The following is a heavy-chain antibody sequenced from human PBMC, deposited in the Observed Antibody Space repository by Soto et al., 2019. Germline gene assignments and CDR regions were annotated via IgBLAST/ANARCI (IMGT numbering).Heavy chain of an antibody. D-gene: IGHD2-15*01. J-gene: IGHJ3*02. V-gene: IGHV1-24*01. CDR2: IDPDNGNT. Sequence: AASVKVSCKVSGYTLTELSMHWVRQAPGKGLEWMGGIDPDNGNTIYAQKFQGRVTMTTDTSTSTAYMELRSLRSDDTAVYYCAREPEGLVVAAITEPDAFDIWGQGTMVTVSS. CDR1: GYTLTELS. CDR3: AREPEGLVVAAITEPDAFDI.